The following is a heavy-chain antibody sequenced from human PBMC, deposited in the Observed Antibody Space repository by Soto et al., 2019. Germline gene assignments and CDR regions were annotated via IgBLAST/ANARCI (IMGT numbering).Heavy chain of an antibody. CDR3: AREYTYGSNFFDC. J-gene: IGHJ4*02. Sequence: SETLSLTCSVSGGSINNHYWSWIRQPPGKGLEWIGYVYYTGSTNYNPSLKSRVIISVDTSKNQFSLNLTSVTAADTAMYYCAREYTYGSNFFDCWGQGALVTVSS. D-gene: IGHD2-2*02. CDR1: GGSINNHY. CDR2: VYYTGST. V-gene: IGHV4-59*11.